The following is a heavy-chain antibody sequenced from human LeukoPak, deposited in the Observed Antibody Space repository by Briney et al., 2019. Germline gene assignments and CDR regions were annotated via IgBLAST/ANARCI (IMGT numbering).Heavy chain of an antibody. D-gene: IGHD3-3*01. CDR3: ARDRDFWSGQNNWFDP. J-gene: IGHJ5*02. V-gene: IGHV4-39*07. CDR1: GDSFSGSSYY. CDR2: IYYSGST. Sequence: SETLSLTCTVSGDSFSGSSYYWGWIRQSPGTGLEWIGTIYYSGSTYYNPSLKTRVTISVDTSKNQFSLKLSSVTAADTAVYCCARDRDFWSGQNNWFDPWGQGTLVTVSS.